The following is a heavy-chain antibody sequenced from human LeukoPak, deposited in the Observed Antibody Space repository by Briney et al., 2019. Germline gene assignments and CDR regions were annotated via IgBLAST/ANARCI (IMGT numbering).Heavy chain of an antibody. CDR2: IYDSGTT. CDR3: ARDPDGYKFFDF. CDR1: GDSLGTYF. Sequence: SETLSLTCTVSGDSLGTYFWHWIRQPPGKGLEWMGYIYDSGTTAYNPSLKRRVSLSVDTSTNQFSLKLTSVTAADPAVYYCARDPDGYKFFDFWGRGSPVTVSS. J-gene: IGHJ4*02. D-gene: IGHD5-24*01. V-gene: IGHV4-59*01.